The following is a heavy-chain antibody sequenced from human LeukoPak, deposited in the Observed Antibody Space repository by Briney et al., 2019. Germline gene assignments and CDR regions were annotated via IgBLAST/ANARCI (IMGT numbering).Heavy chain of an antibody. V-gene: IGHV3-21*01. D-gene: IGHD3-10*01. CDR1: GFTFSSYS. J-gene: IGHJ4*02. CDR2: ISSSSSYI. CDR3: AGRITMVQGVIVNDY. Sequence: GGSLRLSCAASGFTFSSYSMNWVRQAPGKGLEWVSSISSSSSYIYYADSVKGRFTISRDNAKNPLYLQMNSLRAEDTAVYYCAGRITMVQGVIVNDYWGQGTLVTVSS.